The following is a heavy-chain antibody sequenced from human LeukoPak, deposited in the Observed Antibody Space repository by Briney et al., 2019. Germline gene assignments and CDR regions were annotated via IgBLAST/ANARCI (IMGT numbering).Heavy chain of an antibody. J-gene: IGHJ6*03. Sequence: PGGSLRLSCAASGFTFCNSAIHWVRQAPGKGLEWVSFISSEGKDRNYVESVKGRFIISRDNSKNTMDLQMNSLRPEDTAVYYCARQASALQYYYNYMDVWGKGTTVIVSS. V-gene: IGHV3-30*01. D-gene: IGHD6-19*01. CDR3: ARQASALQYYYNYMDV. CDR2: ISSEGKDR. CDR1: GFTFCNSA.